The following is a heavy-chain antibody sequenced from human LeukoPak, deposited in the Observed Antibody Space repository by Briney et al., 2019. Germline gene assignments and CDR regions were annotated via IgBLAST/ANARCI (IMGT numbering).Heavy chain of an antibody. CDR3: ARDLFVASSLFFYN. V-gene: IGHV4-4*07. CDR2: IYTSGST. CDR1: GGSISSYY. Sequence: SETLSLTCTVSGGSISSYYWSWIRQPAGKGLEWIGRIYTSGSTNYNPSLKSRVTMSVDTSENQFSLKLSAVTAADTAVYYCARDLFVASSLFFYNWGQGTLVTVSS. J-gene: IGHJ4*02. D-gene: IGHD6-13*01.